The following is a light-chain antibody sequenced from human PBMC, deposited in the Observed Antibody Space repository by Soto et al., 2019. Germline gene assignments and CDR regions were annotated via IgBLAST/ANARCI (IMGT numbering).Light chain of an antibody. CDR3: QQYGYSLFT. CDR2: GAS. V-gene: IGKV3-20*01. CDR1: QSVSSSY. J-gene: IGKJ3*01. Sequence: EIVLSQCPGTLSLSPGERATLSCRASQSVSSSYLTWYQQKPGQAPRLLIYGASGRATGIPDRFSGSGSGTDFTLTISRLEPEDFAVYYCQQYGYSLFTFGPGTKVDIK.